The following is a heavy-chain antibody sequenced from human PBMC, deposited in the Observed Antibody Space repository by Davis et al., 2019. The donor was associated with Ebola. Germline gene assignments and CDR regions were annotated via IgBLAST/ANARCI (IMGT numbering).Heavy chain of an antibody. CDR2: VYSAGST. Sequence: GESLKISCAASGFTFSNYDMGWVRQVPGKGLEWVSGVYSAGSTYYADSVKGRFTISRDNSKNTLYLQMNSLRAEDTAVYYCAKAQVIVVVLGYFDYWGQGTLVTVSS. CDR3: AKAQVIVVVLGYFDY. J-gene: IGHJ4*02. D-gene: IGHD3-22*01. CDR1: GFTFSNYD. V-gene: IGHV3-23*01.